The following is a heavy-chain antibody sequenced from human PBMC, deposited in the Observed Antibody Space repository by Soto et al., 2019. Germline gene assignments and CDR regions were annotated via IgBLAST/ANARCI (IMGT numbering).Heavy chain of an antibody. CDR1: GFGFSSYW. CDR2: TNNDGSAT. D-gene: IGHD5-12*01. CDR3: AREMATISLGAFDI. V-gene: IGHV3-74*01. Sequence: GGSLRLSCAACGFGFSSYWMHWVRQAPGKGLVWVSRTNNDGSATTYADSVRGRFTSFRDNAKNTLFLQMTSLGVEDTAVYYCAREMATISLGAFDIWGEGTMVTVSS. J-gene: IGHJ3*02.